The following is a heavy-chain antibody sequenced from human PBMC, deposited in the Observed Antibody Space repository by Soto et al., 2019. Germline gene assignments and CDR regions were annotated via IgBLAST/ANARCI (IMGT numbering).Heavy chain of an antibody. J-gene: IGHJ6*03. D-gene: IGHD6-6*01. V-gene: IGHV3-11*01. CDR1: GFTFSDYY. CDR2: ISSSGSTI. CDR3: ARDGYSSSSFYYYMDV. Sequence: GGSLRLSCAASGFTFSDYYMSWIRQAPGKGLEWVSYISSSGSTIYYADSVKGRFTISRDNAKNSLYLQMNSLRAEDTAVYYCARDGYSSSSFYYYMDVWGKGTTVTVSS.